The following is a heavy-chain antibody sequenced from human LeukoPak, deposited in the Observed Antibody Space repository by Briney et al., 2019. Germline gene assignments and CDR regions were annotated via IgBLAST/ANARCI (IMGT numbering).Heavy chain of an antibody. V-gene: IGHV4-34*01. J-gene: IGHJ6*03. CDR1: GGSFSGCY. CDR2: INHSGST. CDR3: ARGTYSSGWSNYYYYMDV. D-gene: IGHD6-19*01. Sequence: PSETLSLTCAVYGGSFSGCYWSWIRQPPGKGLEWIGEINHSGSTNYNPSLKSRVTISVDTSKNQFSLKLSSVTAADTAVYYCARGTYSSGWSNYYYYMDVWGKGTTVTVSS.